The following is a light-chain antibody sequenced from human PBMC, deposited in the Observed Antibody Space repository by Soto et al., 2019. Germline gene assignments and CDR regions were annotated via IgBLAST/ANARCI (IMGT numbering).Light chain of an antibody. V-gene: IGKV1-39*01. CDR3: QQGHSMPFT. Sequence: DIQMTQSPSSLSASVGYRVTITCRARQSITNSLNWYQHKPGKAPTLLVYAASSLQSGVPSRFSGSGSGTDFTLTISSLQPEDFATYFCQQGHSMPFTFGPGTKVDIK. CDR1: QSITNS. J-gene: IGKJ3*01. CDR2: AAS.